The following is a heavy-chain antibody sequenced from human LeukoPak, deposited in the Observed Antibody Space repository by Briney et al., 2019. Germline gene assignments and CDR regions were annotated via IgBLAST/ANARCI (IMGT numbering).Heavy chain of an antibody. CDR2: IYSGGNT. CDR1: GFTVSSNY. J-gene: IGHJ3*02. V-gene: IGHV3-53*01. CDR3: AAQGVLVPAAMDASDI. D-gene: IGHD2-2*01. Sequence: GGSLRLSCAASGFTVSSNYMSWVRQAPGKGLEWVSVIYSGGNTYYADSVKGRFTISRDNAKNSLYLQMNSLRAEDTAVYYCAAQGVLVPAAMDASDIWGQGTMVTVSS.